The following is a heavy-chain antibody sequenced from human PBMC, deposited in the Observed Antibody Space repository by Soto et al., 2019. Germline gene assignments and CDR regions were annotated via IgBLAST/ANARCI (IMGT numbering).Heavy chain of an antibody. CDR3: ARGGLRGEYQLHDPFLEWLWADAFDI. CDR2: IYYSGST. D-gene: IGHD3-3*01. V-gene: IGHV4-59*01. CDR1: GGSISSYY. Sequence: PSETLSLTCTVSGGSISSYYWSWIRQPPGKGLEWIGYIYYSGSTNYNPSLKSRFTISVDTSKNQFSLKLSSVTAADPAVYYCARGGLRGEYQLHDPFLEWLWADAFDIWGQGTMVTVSS. J-gene: IGHJ3*02.